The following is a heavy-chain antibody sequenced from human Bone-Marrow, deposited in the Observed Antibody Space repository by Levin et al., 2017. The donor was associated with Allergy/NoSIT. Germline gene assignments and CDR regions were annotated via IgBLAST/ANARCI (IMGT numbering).Heavy chain of an antibody. Sequence: GESLKISCAASGFTFNNYAMSWVRQAPGKGLEWVSTISGSGDNTYRADSVKGRFTISRDNSKNTLYLQMNSLRAEDTAVYYCAKNPRPPMTSVYFDYWGQGTLVTVSS. CDR3: AKNPRPPMTSVYFDY. CDR1: GFTFNNYA. J-gene: IGHJ4*02. V-gene: IGHV3-23*01. D-gene: IGHD4-11*01. CDR2: ISGSGDNT.